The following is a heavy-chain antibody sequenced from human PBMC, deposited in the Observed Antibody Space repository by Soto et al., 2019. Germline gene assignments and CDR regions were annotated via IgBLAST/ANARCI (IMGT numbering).Heavy chain of an antibody. J-gene: IGHJ1*01. V-gene: IGHV1-18*01. CDR3: ARGGSSWSAEYYQH. D-gene: IGHD6-13*01. Sequence: QVQLVQSGAEVKKPGASVEVSCKASGYTFTNYGISWVRQAPGQGPEWMGWISGYNGNTNYAQTLQGRVTMTTDTSTSTAYMELRSLRYDDTAVYYCARGGSSWSAEYYQHWGQGTLVIVSS. CDR1: GYTFTNYG. CDR2: ISGYNGNT.